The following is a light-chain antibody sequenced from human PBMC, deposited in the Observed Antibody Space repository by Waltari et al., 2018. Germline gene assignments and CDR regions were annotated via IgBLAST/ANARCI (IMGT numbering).Light chain of an antibody. CDR2: GVT. CDR3: SSYTPTSFWV. V-gene: IGLV2-11*01. Sequence: QSALTQPRSVSVSSGQSATISCSGSRSDVGVYGFISCYQHHPDKAPKLIIYGVTKRPSGVPDRFSGSKSGNTASLTISGLQADDEADYYCSSYTPTSFWVFGGGTKLTVL. J-gene: IGLJ3*02. CDR1: RSDVGVYGF.